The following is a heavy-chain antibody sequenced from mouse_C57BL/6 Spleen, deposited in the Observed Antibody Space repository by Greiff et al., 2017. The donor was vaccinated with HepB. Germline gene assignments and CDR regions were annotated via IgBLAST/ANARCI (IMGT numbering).Heavy chain of an antibody. CDR1: GYAFTNYL. J-gene: IGHJ2*01. Sequence: QVQLQQSGAELVRPGTSVKVSCKASGYAFTNYLIEWVKQRPGQGLEWIGVINPVSGGTNYNEKLKGKATLTADKSSSTAYLQLSSLTSEDSAVYFCARNGLSFDYWGQGTTLTVSS. D-gene: IGHD3-3*01. V-gene: IGHV1-54*01. CDR3: ARNGLSFDY. CDR2: INPVSGGT.